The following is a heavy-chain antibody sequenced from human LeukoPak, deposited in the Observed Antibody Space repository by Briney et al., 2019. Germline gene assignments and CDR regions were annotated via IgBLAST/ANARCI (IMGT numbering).Heavy chain of an antibody. CDR1: GYTFTSYD. V-gene: IGHV1-8*03. CDR2: MNPNSGNT. Sequence: GASVKVSCKASGYTFTSYDINWVRQATGQGLEWMGWMNPNSGNTGYAQKFQGRVTITRNTSISTAYMELSSLRSEDTAVYYCARAIYYYGSGSYGDYYYYMDVWGKGTTVTVSS. D-gene: IGHD3-10*01. CDR3: ARAIYYYGSGSYGDYYYYMDV. J-gene: IGHJ6*03.